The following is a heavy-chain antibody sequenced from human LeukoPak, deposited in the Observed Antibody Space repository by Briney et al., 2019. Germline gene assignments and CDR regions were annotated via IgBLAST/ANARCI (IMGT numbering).Heavy chain of an antibody. V-gene: IGHV1-2*02. J-gene: IGHJ3*02. CDR2: INPNSGGT. CDR1: GYTFTGYY. Sequence: RASVKDSCKASGYTFTGYYMHWLRQAPGQGLEWMGWINPNSGGTNYAQKFQGRVTMTRDTSISTAYMELSRLRSDDTAVYYCARADPFFDSSGYHYAFDIWGQGTMVTVSS. D-gene: IGHD3-22*01. CDR3: ARADPFFDSSGYHYAFDI.